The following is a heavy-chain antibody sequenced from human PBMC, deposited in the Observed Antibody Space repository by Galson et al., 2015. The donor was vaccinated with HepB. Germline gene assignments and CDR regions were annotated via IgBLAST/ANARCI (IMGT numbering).Heavy chain of an antibody. Sequence: SVKVSCKASGYTFTSYAMNWVRQAPGQGLEWMGWINTNTGNPTYAQGFTGRFVFSLDTSVSTAYLQISSLKAEDTAVYYCARDLYRIAAADDAFDIWGQGTLVTVSS. CDR1: GYTFTSYA. CDR3: ARDLYRIAAADDAFDI. J-gene: IGHJ3*02. D-gene: IGHD6-13*01. CDR2: INTNTGNP. V-gene: IGHV7-4-1*02.